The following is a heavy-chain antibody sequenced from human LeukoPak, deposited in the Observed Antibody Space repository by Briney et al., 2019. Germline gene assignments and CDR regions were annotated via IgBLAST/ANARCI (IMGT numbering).Heavy chain of an antibody. Sequence: PSETLSLTCTVSGGSITGASYYWSWIRRPAGEGLEWIGRIYASGTTDYNPSLKSRVSISLDTSKNQFYLRLNSVTAADTARYYCARGGRWFGESGSFDIWGQGNVVTVSS. J-gene: IGHJ3*02. V-gene: IGHV4-61*02. CDR3: ARGGRWFGESGSFDI. CDR2: IYASGTT. D-gene: IGHD3-10*01. CDR1: GGSITGASYY.